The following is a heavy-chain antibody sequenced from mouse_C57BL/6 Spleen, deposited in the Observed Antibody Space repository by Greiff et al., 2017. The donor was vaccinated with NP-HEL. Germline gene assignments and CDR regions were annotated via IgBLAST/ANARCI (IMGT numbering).Heavy chain of an antibody. CDR3: ANSNYVDY. D-gene: IGHD2-5*01. J-gene: IGHJ2*01. V-gene: IGHV1-59*01. CDR1: GYTFTSYW. Sequence: VQLQQSGAELVRPGTSVKLSCKASGYTFTSYWMHWVKQRPGQGLEWIGVIDPSDSYTNYNQKFKGKATLTVDTSSSTAYMQLSSLTSEDSAVYYCANSNYVDYWGQGTTLTVSS. CDR2: IDPSDSYT.